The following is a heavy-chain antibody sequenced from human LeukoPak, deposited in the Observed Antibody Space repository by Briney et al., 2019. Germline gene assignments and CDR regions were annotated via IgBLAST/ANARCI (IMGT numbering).Heavy chain of an antibody. CDR2: TYTSGSA. Sequence: SETLSLTCTVSGDSISSGNYYWSWIRQPAGTGLEWIGRTYTSGSANYNPSLKSRVTISVDTSKSQFSLKLSSVTAADTAVYYCARDPNCSGGSCFFDYWGQGTLVTVSS. J-gene: IGHJ4*02. V-gene: IGHV4-61*02. CDR3: ARDPNCSGGSCFFDY. D-gene: IGHD2-15*01. CDR1: GDSISSGNYY.